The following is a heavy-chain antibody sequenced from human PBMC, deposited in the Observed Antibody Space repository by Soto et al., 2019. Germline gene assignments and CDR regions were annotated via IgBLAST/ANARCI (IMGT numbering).Heavy chain of an antibody. CDR2: ISGSGGST. CDR3: AKVRPQRLLQLGGAFDY. D-gene: IGHD2-21*01. Sequence: EVQLLESGGGLVQPGGSLRLSCAASGFTFSSYAMSWVRQAPGKGLEWVSAISGSGGSTYYADSVKGRFTISRDNSKNALYLQMNSLRAEDTAVYYCAKVRPQRLLQLGGAFDYWGQGTLVTVSS. J-gene: IGHJ4*02. CDR1: GFTFSSYA. V-gene: IGHV3-23*01.